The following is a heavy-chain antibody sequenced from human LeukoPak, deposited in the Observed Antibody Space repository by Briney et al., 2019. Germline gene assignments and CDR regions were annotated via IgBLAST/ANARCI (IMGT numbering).Heavy chain of an antibody. V-gene: IGHV1-69*13. D-gene: IGHD3-10*01. J-gene: IGHJ6*02. CDR2: IIPIFGTA. Sequence: ASVKVSCKASGGTFSSYAISWVRQAPGQGLEWMGGIIPIFGTANYAQKFQGRVTITADESTSTAYMELSSLRSEDTAVYYCARPYYYGSGSYYTPHVGYYYGMDVWGQGTTVAASS. CDR3: ARPYYYGSGSYYTPHVGYYYGMDV. CDR1: GGTFSSYA.